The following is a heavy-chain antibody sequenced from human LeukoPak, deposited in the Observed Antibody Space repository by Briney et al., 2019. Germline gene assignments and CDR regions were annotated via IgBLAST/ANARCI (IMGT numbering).Heavy chain of an antibody. Sequence: GASVKVSCKASGGTFSSYAISWVRQAPGQGLEWMGGIIPNFGTTSYAQKFQGGVTITADNSTSTAYMELSSLRSEDTAVYDCARDTRRARYCSGGSCYWHLYYYVYMYVWGKGATVSVSS. CDR1: GGTFSSYA. V-gene: IGHV1-69*06. D-gene: IGHD2-15*01. CDR3: ARDTRRARYCSGGSCYWHLYYYVYMYV. J-gene: IGHJ6*03. CDR2: IIPNFGTT.